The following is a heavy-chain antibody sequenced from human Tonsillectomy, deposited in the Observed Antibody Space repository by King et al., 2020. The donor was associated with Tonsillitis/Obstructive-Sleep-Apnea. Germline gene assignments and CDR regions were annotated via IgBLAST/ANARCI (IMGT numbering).Heavy chain of an antibody. J-gene: IGHJ4*02. V-gene: IGHV3-64D*06. CDR1: GFTFSNYA. CDR2: ISTNGGST. CDR3: VKEGDSSSPFDY. D-gene: IGHD6-6*01. Sequence: QLVQSGGGLVQPGGSLRLSCSASGFTFSNYAIQWVRQAPGKGLEYVSAISTNGGSTYYTDSVKGRFTISRDNSKNTLYLQMSSLRAEDTAVYYCVKEGDSSSPFDYWGQRTLVTVSS.